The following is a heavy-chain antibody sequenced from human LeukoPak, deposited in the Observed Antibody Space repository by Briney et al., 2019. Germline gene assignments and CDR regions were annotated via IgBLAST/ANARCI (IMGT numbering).Heavy chain of an antibody. CDR1: GFTFTNYG. D-gene: IGHD6-13*01. J-gene: IGHJ5*02. CDR3: ARAQMSWYGNWFDP. V-gene: IGHV1-18*01. Sequence: GASVKVSCKASGFTFTNYGITWVRQAPGRGLEWMGWISAYNGNTNYAQKLQGRLTMTTDTSTSTAYMELRTLRSDDTAVYYCARAQMSWYGNWFDPWGQGTLVTVSS. CDR2: ISAYNGNT.